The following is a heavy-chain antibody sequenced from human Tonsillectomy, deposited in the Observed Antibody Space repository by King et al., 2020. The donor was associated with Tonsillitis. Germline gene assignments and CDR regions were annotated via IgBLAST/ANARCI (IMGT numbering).Heavy chain of an antibody. D-gene: IGHD6-6*01. CDR3: ARPYSSSFLFFDL. V-gene: IGHV4-59*08. CDR1: GGSISSYY. Sequence: QLQESGPGLVKPSETLSLTCTVSGGSISSYYWSWIRQPPGKGLEWIGFIYHSGSTNYNPSLKSRVTMSVDKSKNHFSLRLSSVTAADSAVYYCARPYSSSFLFFDLWGRGALVTVSS. J-gene: IGHJ2*01. CDR2: IYHSGST.